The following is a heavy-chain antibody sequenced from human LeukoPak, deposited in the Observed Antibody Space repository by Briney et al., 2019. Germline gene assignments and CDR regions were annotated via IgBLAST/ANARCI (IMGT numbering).Heavy chain of an antibody. D-gene: IGHD6-6*01. CDR1: GYSISSGYY. CDR3: ARRHVEYSSSSDPYYFDY. CDR2: IYHSGST. V-gene: IGHV4-38-2*02. J-gene: IGHJ4*02. Sequence: SETLSLTCTVSGYSISSGYYWGWTRQPPGKGLEWIGSIYHSGSTYYNPSLKSRVTISVDTSKNQFSLKLSSVTAADTAVYYCARRHVEYSSSSDPYYFDYWGQGTLVTVSS.